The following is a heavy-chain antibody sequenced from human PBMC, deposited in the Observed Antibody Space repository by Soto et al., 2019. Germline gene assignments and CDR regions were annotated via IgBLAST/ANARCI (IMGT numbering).Heavy chain of an antibody. V-gene: IGHV1-3*01. D-gene: IGHD3-3*01. Sequence: ASVKVSCKASGYTFTSYAMHWVRQAPGQRLEWMGWINAGNGNTKYSQKFQGRVTITRDTSASTAYMELSSLRSEDTAVYYCARTLIDFWSGHYWAPFDYWGQGTLVTVSS. CDR3: ARTLIDFWSGHYWAPFDY. CDR2: INAGNGNT. CDR1: GYTFTSYA. J-gene: IGHJ4*02.